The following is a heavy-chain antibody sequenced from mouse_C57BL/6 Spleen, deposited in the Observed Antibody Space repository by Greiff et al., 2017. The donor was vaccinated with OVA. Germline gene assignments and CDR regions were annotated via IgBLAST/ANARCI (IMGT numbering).Heavy chain of an antibody. CDR2: INPYNGDT. Sequence: EVQLQQSGPELVQPGDSVKISCKASGYSFTTYFMNWVMQSPGKSLEWIGRINPYNGDTFYNQKFKGKATLTLDKSSSTAYIKLRSLTSEDSAVDYCARSGGNYGYFDVWGTGTTVTVSS. V-gene: IGHV1-20*01. D-gene: IGHD2-1*01. J-gene: IGHJ1*03. CDR1: GYSFTTYF. CDR3: ARSGGNYGYFDV.